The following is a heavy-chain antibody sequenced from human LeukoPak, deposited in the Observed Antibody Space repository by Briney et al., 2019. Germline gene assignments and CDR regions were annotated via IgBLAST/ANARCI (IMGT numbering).Heavy chain of an antibody. V-gene: IGHV3-23*01. Sequence: GGSLRLSCAASGFTFSSYAMSWVRQAPGKGLEWVSAISGSGGSTYYADSVKGRFTISRDNSKNTLYLQMNSLRAEDMAVYYCAKDDRDTALSESDYWGQGTLVTVSS. CDR3: AKDDRDTALSESDY. D-gene: IGHD5-18*01. CDR1: GFTFSSYA. J-gene: IGHJ4*02. CDR2: ISGSGGST.